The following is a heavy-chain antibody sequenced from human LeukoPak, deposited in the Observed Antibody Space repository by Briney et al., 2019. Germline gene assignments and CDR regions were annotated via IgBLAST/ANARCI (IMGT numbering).Heavy chain of an antibody. D-gene: IGHD2-2*01. CDR1: GFSLSTYGVG. CDR2: IYWDDDK. CDR3: VHRVYCSSTSCYTYFDY. J-gene: IGHJ4*02. Sequence: SGPTLVNPTQTLTLTCTFSGFSLSTYGVGVGWIRQPPGKALEWLALIYWDDDKRYSPSLKTKLTITKDTSKNQVVLTMTNLDPVDTATYFCVHRVYCSSTSCYTYFDYWGQGTLVTVSS. V-gene: IGHV2-5*02.